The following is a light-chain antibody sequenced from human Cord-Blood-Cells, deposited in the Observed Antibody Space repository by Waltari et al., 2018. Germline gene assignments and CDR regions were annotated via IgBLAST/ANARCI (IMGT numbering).Light chain of an antibody. Sequence: AIQMTQSPYSLSASVGDRVPISCRASQGIRNDLGWYQQKPGKAPKLLIYAASSLQSGVPSRFSGSGSGTDFTLTISSLQPEDFATYYCLQDYNYPPTFGQGTKVEIK. J-gene: IGKJ1*01. V-gene: IGKV1-6*01. CDR1: QGIRND. CDR2: AAS. CDR3: LQDYNYPPT.